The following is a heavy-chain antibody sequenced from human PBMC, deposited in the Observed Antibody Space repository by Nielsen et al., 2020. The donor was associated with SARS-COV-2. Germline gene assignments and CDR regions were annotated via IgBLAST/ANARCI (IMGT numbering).Heavy chain of an antibody. J-gene: IGHJ4*02. V-gene: IGHV1-46*01. CDR3: ATDLGLDY. Sequence: ASVKVSCKASGYTFTGYYMHWVRQAPGQGLEWMGIINPSGGSSTYAQKFQGRVTMTEDTSTDTAYMELSSLRSEDTAVYYCATDLGLDYWGQGTLVTVSS. CDR2: INPSGGSS. CDR1: GYTFTGYY.